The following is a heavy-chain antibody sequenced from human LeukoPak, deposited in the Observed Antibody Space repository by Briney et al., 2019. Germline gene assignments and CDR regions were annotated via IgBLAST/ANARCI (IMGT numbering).Heavy chain of an antibody. V-gene: IGHV3-21*01. CDR2: ISSSSSYI. CDR1: GFTFSSYS. D-gene: IGHD3-22*01. J-gene: IGHJ5*02. Sequence: PGGSLRLSCAASGFTFSSYSMNWVRQAPGKGLEWVSSISSSSSYIYYVDSVKGRFTISRDNAKNSLYLQMNSLRAEDTAVYYCARLNYDSSGYYLNWFDPWGQGTLVTVSS. CDR3: ARLNYDSSGYYLNWFDP.